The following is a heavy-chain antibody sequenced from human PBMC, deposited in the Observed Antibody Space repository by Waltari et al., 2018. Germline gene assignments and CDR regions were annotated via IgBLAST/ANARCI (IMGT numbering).Heavy chain of an antibody. J-gene: IGHJ1*01. CDR2: NNLGDIT. CDR3: VTGPRDKWVGRYSGEFFHH. CDR1: GVSLTDYY. V-gene: IGHV4-34*09. D-gene: IGHD3-9*01. Sequence: QVQLQESGPGLVKPSQTLSLTCDVYGVSLTDYYWTWIRQSPGKGLEWIGENNLGDITYYNPSLENRVTILLDKSKNQFSLRLDSVTAADTAVYYCVTGPRDKWVGRYSGEFFHHWGPGTLVTVSS.